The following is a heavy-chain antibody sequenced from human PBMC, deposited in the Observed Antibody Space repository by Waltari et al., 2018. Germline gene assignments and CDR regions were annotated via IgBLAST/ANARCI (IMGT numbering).Heavy chain of an antibody. Sequence: QVQLQESGPGLVKPSETLSLTCAVSGYSISSGYYWGWIRQPPGKGLEWIGSIYHSGSTYHNPARRSRVTIAVDTSKNQFSLKLSSVTAADTAVYYCAREGDDTMIVVVSRFDPWGQGTLVTVSS. V-gene: IGHV4-38-2*02. CDR2: IYHSGST. D-gene: IGHD3-22*01. CDR3: AREGDDTMIVVVSRFDP. CDR1: GYSISSGYY. J-gene: IGHJ5*02.